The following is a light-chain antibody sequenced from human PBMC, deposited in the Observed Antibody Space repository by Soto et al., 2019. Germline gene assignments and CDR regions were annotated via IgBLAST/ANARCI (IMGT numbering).Light chain of an antibody. V-gene: IGKV3-11*01. CDR2: DAS. CDR3: QQRSKWPSWT. J-gene: IGKJ1*01. CDR1: QSVSSY. Sequence: EIVLTQSPATLSLSPGERATLSCRASQSVSSYLAWYQQKPGQAPRLLIYDASNRATGIPARFSGSGSGTDFTLTISSLEHEDFAVYYCQQRSKWPSWTFGQGTKVEIK.